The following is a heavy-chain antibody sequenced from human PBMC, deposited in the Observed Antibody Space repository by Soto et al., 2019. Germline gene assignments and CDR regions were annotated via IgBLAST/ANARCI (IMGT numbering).Heavy chain of an antibody. V-gene: IGHV1-69*12. CDR3: ARDPSSYCGCYCYAYWYFDL. J-gene: IGHJ2*01. Sequence: QVQLVQSGAEVKKPGSSVKVSCKASGGTFSSYAISWVRQAPGQGLEWMGGIIPIFGTANYAQKFQGRVTITADESTSTAYMELSSLRSEDTAVYFCARDPSSYCGCYCYAYWYFDLWGRGTLVTVSS. D-gene: IGHD2-21*02. CDR2: IIPIFGTA. CDR1: GGTFSSYA.